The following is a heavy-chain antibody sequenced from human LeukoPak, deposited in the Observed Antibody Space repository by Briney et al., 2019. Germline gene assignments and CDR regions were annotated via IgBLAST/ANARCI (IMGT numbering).Heavy chain of an antibody. D-gene: IGHD3-3*01. CDR3: ARELNYEFWSGYYRPYYYMDV. Sequence: GGSLRLSCAASGFTFSSYWMSWVRQAPGKGLEWVANIKQDGSEKYYVDSVKGRFTISRENAKNSLYLQMNSLRAEDTAVYYCARELNYEFWSGYYRPYYYMDVWGKGTTVTVSS. J-gene: IGHJ6*03. CDR2: IKQDGSEK. CDR1: GFTFSSYW. V-gene: IGHV3-7*01.